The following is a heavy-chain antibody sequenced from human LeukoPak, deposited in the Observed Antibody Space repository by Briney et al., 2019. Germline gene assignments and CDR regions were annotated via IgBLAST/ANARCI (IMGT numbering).Heavy chain of an antibody. V-gene: IGHV3-30*02. Sequence: GGALRLSCAASGFTFSSYGMHWVRQAPGKGLEGVAFTRSDGSNKYYADSVKGRFTISRDNAKNTLYLQMNSLRAEDTAVYYCAKVGKTENYYGSGRFSYYYYMDVWGKGTTVTISS. D-gene: IGHD3-10*01. CDR1: GFTFSSYG. J-gene: IGHJ6*03. CDR2: TRSDGSNK. CDR3: AKVGKTENYYGSGRFSYYYYMDV.